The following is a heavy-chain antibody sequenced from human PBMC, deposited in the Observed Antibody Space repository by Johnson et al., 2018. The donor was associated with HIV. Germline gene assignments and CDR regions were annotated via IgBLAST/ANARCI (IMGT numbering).Heavy chain of an antibody. J-gene: IGHJ3*02. CDR1: GFTFDDYG. D-gene: IGHD3-22*01. V-gene: IGHV3-20*04. Sequence: VQLVESGGDVVRPGASLRLFCAASGFTFDDYGMSWVRQAPGKGLEWVSGISFSGGKGRFTISRDNSKNTLYLQMNSLRAEDTAVYYCARESGGYYDSSAREAFDIWGQGTMVTVSS. CDR2: ISFSGG. CDR3: ARESGGYYDSSAREAFDI.